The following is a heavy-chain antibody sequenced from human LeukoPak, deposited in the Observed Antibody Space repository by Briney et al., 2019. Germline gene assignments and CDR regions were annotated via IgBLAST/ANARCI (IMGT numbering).Heavy chain of an antibody. CDR2: ISSGSSTI. D-gene: IGHD3-3*02. CDR1: GFTFRSYS. CDR3: ARAHFGLDV. V-gene: IGHV3-48*02. J-gene: IGHJ6*02. Sequence: GGSLRLSCAASGFTFRSYSMNWGRQAPGKGLEWVSYISSGSSTIYYADSVKGRLTISRDNAKDSLYLQMNSLRDEDTAVYYCARAHFGLDVWGQGTTVTVSS.